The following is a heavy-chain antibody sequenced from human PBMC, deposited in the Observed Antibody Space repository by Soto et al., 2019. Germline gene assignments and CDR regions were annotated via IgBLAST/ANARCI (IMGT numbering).Heavy chain of an antibody. D-gene: IGHD1-26*01. Sequence: ASVKVSCKASGYTFTSYYMHWVRQAPGQGLEWMGIINPSGGSTSYAQKFQGRVTMTRDTSTSTVYMELSSLRSEDTAVYYCASEKTGIVDGDYGMDVWGQGTTVTVSS. CDR1: GYTFTSYY. J-gene: IGHJ6*02. V-gene: IGHV1-46*01. CDR2: INPSGGST. CDR3: ASEKTGIVDGDYGMDV.